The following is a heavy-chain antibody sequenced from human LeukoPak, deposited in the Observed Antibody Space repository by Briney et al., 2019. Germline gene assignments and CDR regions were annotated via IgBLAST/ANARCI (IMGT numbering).Heavy chain of an antibody. V-gene: IGHV3-21*01. J-gene: IGHJ3*02. CDR1: GFTFSSYA. D-gene: IGHD3-16*01. CDR2: ISSSSSYI. Sequence: SGGSLRLSCAASGFTFSSYAMSWVRQAPGKGLEWVSSISSSSSYIYYADSVKGRFTISRDNAKNSLYLQMNSLRAEDTAVYYCARFNLAGLDAFDIWGQGTMVTVSS. CDR3: ARFNLAGLDAFDI.